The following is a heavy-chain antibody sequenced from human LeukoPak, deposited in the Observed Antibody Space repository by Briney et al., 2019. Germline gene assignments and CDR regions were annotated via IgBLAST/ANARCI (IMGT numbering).Heavy chain of an antibody. D-gene: IGHD6-13*01. V-gene: IGHV3-53*01. J-gene: IGHJ4*02. CDR1: GFSVSSNY. CDR3: ARDLCAAAGTFDY. CDR2: IYSGGSR. Sequence: GGSLRLSCAASGFSVSSNYMSWVRQAQGTGLELVSVIYSGGSRHYADPVKGRFTISRDNSKNTLYLQMNSLRAEDTAVYYCARDLCAAAGTFDYWGQGTLVTVSS.